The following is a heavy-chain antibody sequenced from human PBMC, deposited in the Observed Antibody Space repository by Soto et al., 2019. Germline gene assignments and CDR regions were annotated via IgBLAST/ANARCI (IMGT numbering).Heavy chain of an antibody. CDR3: ARRQLAVAVSPWFDP. J-gene: IGHJ5*02. CDR1: GLSITDSEMG. V-gene: IGHV2-26*01. Sequence: QVTLKESGPVLVKPTETLTLRCTVSGLSITDSEMGVSWIRQPPGQPLEWLAHIDSSGEKSYRTFLKSRLAIYKDTSKSQIVLTMTNMDPADTATYYCARRQLAVAVSPWFDPWGQGIPVTVSS. CDR2: IDSSGEK. D-gene: IGHD6-13*01.